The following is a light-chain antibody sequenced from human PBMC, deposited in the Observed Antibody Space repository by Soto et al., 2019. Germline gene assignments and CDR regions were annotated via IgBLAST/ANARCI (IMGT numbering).Light chain of an antibody. Sequence: QSVLTQPPSASGTPGQRVTISCSGSGSNIGSNYVYWYQQLPGTAPKLLIYRNNQRPSGVPDRCSGSKSATSASLAISGLRSEDEADYYCASRDDSLSSLVFGGGTQLTVL. CDR1: GSNIGSNY. J-gene: IGLJ2*01. CDR2: RNN. CDR3: ASRDDSLSSLV. V-gene: IGLV1-47*01.